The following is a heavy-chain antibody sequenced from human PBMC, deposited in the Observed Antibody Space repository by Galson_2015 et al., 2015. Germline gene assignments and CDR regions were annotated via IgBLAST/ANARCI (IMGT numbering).Heavy chain of an antibody. CDR1: GGSISSSSYY. J-gene: IGHJ4*02. CDR2: LYYSGST. V-gene: IGHV4-39*07. CDR3: ARVHPYNWNDTGY. Sequence: ETLSLTCTVSGGSISSSSYYWGWIRQPPGKGLEWIGSLYYSGSTYYNPSLKSRVTISVDTSKNQFSLKLSSVTAADTAVYYCARVHPYNWNDTGYWGQGTLVTVSS. D-gene: IGHD1-1*01.